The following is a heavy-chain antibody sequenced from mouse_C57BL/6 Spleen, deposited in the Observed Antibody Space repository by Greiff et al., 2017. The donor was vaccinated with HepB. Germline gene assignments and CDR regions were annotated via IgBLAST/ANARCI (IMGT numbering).Heavy chain of an antibody. V-gene: IGHV5-17*01. Sequence: EVHLVESGGGLVKPGGSLKLSCAASGFTFSDYGMHWVRQAPEKGLEWVAYISSGSSTIYYADTVKGRFTISRDNAKNTLFLQMTSLRSEDTAMYYCARGDYGSSYGYAMDYWGQRTSVTVSS. J-gene: IGHJ4*01. D-gene: IGHD1-1*01. CDR2: ISSGSSTI. CDR3: ARGDYGSSYGYAMDY. CDR1: GFTFSDYG.